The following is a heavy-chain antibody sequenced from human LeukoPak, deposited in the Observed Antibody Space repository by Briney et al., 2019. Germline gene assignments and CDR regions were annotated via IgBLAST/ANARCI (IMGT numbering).Heavy chain of an antibody. V-gene: IGHV4-39*01. CDR2: IYYSGST. D-gene: IGHD5-18*01. CDR3: ARHAKGYSYGYNYFDY. J-gene: IGHJ4*02. CDR1: GGSISSSSYY. Sequence: SETLSLTCTVSGGSISSSSYYWGWIRQPPGKGLEWIGSIYYSGSTYYNPSLKSRVTISVDTSKNQFSLKLSSVTAAHTAVYYCARHAKGYSYGYNYFDYWGQGTLVTVSS.